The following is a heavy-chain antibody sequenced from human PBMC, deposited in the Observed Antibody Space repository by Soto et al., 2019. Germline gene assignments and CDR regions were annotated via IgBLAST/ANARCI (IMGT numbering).Heavy chain of an antibody. D-gene: IGHD1-26*01. CDR3: ARLDSGCYPDYYYYVMSV. V-gene: IGHV5-51*01. CDR2: IYPGDSNS. Sequence: GESLKISCKGSGYSFTTYWIGWVRQMPGKGLEWMGGIYPGDSNSRYSPSFQGQVTISADNSISTAYLQWSSLKASDTAMYYCARLDSGCYPDYYYYVMSVRGQGTSVPVS. J-gene: IGHJ6*02. CDR1: GYSFTTYW.